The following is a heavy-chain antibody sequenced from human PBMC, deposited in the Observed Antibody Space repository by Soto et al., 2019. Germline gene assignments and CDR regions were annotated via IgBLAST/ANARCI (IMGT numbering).Heavy chain of an antibody. CDR3: VRGLPGGFDP. V-gene: IGHV3-13*01. D-gene: IGHD3-10*01. J-gene: IGHJ5*02. CDR1: GFIFSNFD. Sequence: PXESLRLSCGASGFIFSNFDMHWVRQTTEKGLEWVSGIGFAGDTNYSGSVKGRFTISRENAKNSLFLQMNSLRVGDTAVYYCVRGLPGGFDPWGQGTLVTVSS. CDR2: IGFAGDT.